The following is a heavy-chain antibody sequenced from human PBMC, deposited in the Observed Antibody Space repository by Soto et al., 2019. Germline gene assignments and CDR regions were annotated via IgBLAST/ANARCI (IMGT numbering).Heavy chain of an antibody. V-gene: IGHV1-18*01. Sequence: QVQLVQSGAEVKKPGASVKVSCKASGYTFTSYGISWVRQAPGQGLEWMGWISAYNGNTNYAQKLQGRVTMTTDTSTRTDYMELRSLRSDDTAVYYCARDRDCSGGSCYSNWFDPWGQGTLVTVSS. D-gene: IGHD2-15*01. CDR1: GYTFTSYG. J-gene: IGHJ5*02. CDR3: ARDRDCSGGSCYSNWFDP. CDR2: ISAYNGNT.